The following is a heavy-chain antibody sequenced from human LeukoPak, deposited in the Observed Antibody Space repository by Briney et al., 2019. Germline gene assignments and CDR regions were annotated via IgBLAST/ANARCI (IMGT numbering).Heavy chain of an antibody. D-gene: IGHD6-19*01. CDR1: GFTFSSYA. CDR3: ARETAVAGTISLDY. CDR2: ISYDGSNK. V-gene: IGHV3-30*04. Sequence: GGSLRLSCAASGFTFSSYAMHWVRQALGKGLEWVAVISYDGSNKYYADSVKGRFTISRDNSKNTLYLQMNSLRAEDTAVYYCARETAVAGTISLDYWGQGTLVTVSS. J-gene: IGHJ4*02.